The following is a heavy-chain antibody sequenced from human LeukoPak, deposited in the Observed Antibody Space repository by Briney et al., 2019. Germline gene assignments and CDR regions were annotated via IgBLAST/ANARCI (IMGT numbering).Heavy chain of an antibody. V-gene: IGHV3-53*01. CDR3: ARDSNGPAF. D-gene: IGHD6-19*01. J-gene: IGHJ4*02. CDR1: GFTFSSYA. Sequence: PGGSLRLSCAASGFTFSSYAMSWVRQAPGKGLEWVSVIYSAGGTFYSDSVRGRFTISRDYSKNTLYLQMNSLRVDDTAVYYCARDSNGPAFWGQGTLVTVSS. CDR2: IYSAGGT.